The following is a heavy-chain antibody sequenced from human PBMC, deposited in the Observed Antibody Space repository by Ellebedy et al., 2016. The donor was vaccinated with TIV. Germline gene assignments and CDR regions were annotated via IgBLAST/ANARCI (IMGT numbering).Heavy chain of an antibody. V-gene: IGHV2-26*01. CDR2: IFSNDEK. CDR3: ARTLRYCGGDCSHQFDF. Sequence: SGPTLVKPTETLPLTCTVSRFSLSNVIMGVSLIRQPPGKALEWLANIFSNDEKSYSTSLKSRLTISKDTAKSQVVLTMTNMDAVDTATYYCARTLRYCGGDCSHQFDFWGQGTLVTVSS. CDR1: RFSLSNVIMG. J-gene: IGHJ4*02. D-gene: IGHD2-21*02.